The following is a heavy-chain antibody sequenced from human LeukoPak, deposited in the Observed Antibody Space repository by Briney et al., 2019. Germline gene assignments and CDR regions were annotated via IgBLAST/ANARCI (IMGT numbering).Heavy chain of an antibody. V-gene: IGHV5-51*01. D-gene: IGHD6-19*01. CDR2: IYPGDSDT. Sequence: GESLKISCKVSGYSFTSYWIGWVRQMPGKGLEWMGIIYPGDSDTRYSPSFQGQVTISADKSITTAYLQWSSLKASDTAMYYCARLEPGYSSGWYSLFDYWGQGTLVTVSS. J-gene: IGHJ4*02. CDR3: ARLEPGYSSGWYSLFDY. CDR1: GYSFTSYW.